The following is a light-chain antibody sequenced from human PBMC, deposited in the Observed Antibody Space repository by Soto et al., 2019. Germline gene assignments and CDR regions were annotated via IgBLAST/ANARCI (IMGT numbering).Light chain of an antibody. Sequence: DIQMTQSPSSLSASVRDSVTITCRASQNIRNYLNWYQQKPGRAPKILIYAASSVQSGVPSRFSSGGSGTDFTLTISSLQPEDFATYYCQQSYSSPCTFGQGTKVEIK. CDR2: AAS. CDR1: QNIRNY. CDR3: QQSYSSPCT. J-gene: IGKJ1*01. V-gene: IGKV1-39*01.